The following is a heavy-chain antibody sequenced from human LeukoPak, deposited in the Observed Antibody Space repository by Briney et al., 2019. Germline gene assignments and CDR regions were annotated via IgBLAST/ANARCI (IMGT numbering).Heavy chain of an antibody. CDR3: ARDTASHDYGDYLFVGNWYFDL. CDR1: GFNFSTYN. J-gene: IGHJ2*01. CDR2: ISSTSSYI. Sequence: GGSLRLSCAPSGFNFSTYNMNWVRQAPGKGLEWASSISSTSSYIYYADSVKGRFTLSRDNAKNSLSLQMNSLRAEDSAVYYCARDTASHDYGDYLFVGNWYFDLWGRGTPVGVSS. V-gene: IGHV3-21*01. D-gene: IGHD4-17*01.